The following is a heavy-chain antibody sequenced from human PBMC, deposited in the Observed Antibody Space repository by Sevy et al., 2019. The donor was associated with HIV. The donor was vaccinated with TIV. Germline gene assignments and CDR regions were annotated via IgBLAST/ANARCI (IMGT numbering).Heavy chain of an antibody. V-gene: IGHV3-48*01. D-gene: IGHD4-4*01. Sequence: GGSLRLSCAASGFTFSSYSMNWVRQAPGKGLEWVSYISSSSSTIYYADSVKGRFTISRDNAKNSLYLQMNSLRAEETAVYYCARERHYSNYPVLDPWGQGTLVTVSS. J-gene: IGHJ5*02. CDR3: ARERHYSNYPVLDP. CDR2: ISSSSSTI. CDR1: GFTFSSYS.